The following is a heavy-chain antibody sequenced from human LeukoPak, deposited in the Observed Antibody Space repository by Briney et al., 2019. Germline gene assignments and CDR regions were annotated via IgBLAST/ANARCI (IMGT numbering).Heavy chain of an antibody. Sequence: ASVKVSCKASGYTFTGYYMHWVRQAPGQGLEWMGWINPNSGGTNYAQKFQGRVTMTRDTSISTAYMELSRLRSDDTAVYYCARQDIVLMVYDKGLDYWGQGTLVTVSS. V-gene: IGHV1-2*02. J-gene: IGHJ4*02. CDR2: INPNSGGT. CDR1: GYTFTGYY. D-gene: IGHD2-8*01. CDR3: ARQDIVLMVYDKGLDY.